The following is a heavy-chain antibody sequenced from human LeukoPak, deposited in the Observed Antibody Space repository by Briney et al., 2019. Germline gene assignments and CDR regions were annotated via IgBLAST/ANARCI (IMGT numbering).Heavy chain of an antibody. Sequence: PGGSLRLSCAASGFTFVDYTMHWVRQVPGKGLEWVSGISWNSGSIAYADSVKGRFTISRDNVKNFLYLQMSDLRVEDTALYYCGKDRGSVEGNWKWLPLQWGQGTLVTVSS. CDR2: ISWNSGSI. D-gene: IGHD1-20*01. J-gene: IGHJ4*02. CDR3: GKDRGSVEGNWKWLPLQ. CDR1: GFTFVDYT. V-gene: IGHV3-9*01.